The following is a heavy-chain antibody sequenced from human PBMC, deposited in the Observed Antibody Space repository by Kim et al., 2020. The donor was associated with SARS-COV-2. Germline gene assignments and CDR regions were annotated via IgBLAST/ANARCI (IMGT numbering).Heavy chain of an antibody. CDR3: AKDQANMSPWGGDYYYGMDV. Sequence: RFTISRDNSKNTLYLQMNSLRAEDTAVYYCAKDQANMSPWGGDYYYGMDVWGQGTTVTVSS. D-gene: IGHD3-16*01. J-gene: IGHJ6*02. V-gene: IGHV3-30*02.